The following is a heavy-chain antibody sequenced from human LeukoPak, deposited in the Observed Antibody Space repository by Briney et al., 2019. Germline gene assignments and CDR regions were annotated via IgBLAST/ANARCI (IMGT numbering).Heavy chain of an antibody. V-gene: IGHV3-30*18. CDR2: ISYDGSNK. J-gene: IGHJ6*02. CDR1: GFTFSSYG. Sequence: GGSLRLSCAASGFTFSSYGMHWVRQAPGKGLEWVAVISYDGSNKYYADSVKGRFTISRDNSKNTLYLQMNSLRAEDTAVYYCAKDDPDHYDFWSGYYYGMDVWGQGTTVTVSS. CDR3: AKDDPDHYDFWSGYYYGMDV. D-gene: IGHD3-3*01.